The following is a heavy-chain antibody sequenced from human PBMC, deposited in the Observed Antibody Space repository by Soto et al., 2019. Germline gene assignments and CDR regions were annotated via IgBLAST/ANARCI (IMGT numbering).Heavy chain of an antibody. Sequence: SETLSLTCTVSGASISNYYWSWIRQPPGKELEWIGHISYSGYPDYNPSLNGRVTISADTSNNQFSLKLTSVTAADTAVYYCARHYSSDPFDYWGQGAMVTVSS. D-gene: IGHD2-21*01. CDR3: ARHYSSDPFDY. CDR1: GASISNYY. CDR2: ISYSGYP. J-gene: IGHJ4*02. V-gene: IGHV4-59*08.